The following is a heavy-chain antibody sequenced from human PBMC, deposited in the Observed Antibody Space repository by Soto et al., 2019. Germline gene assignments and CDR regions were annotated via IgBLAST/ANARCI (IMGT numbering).Heavy chain of an antibody. Sequence: QLQLQESGPGLVKPSETLSLTCAVSGGSISSSSYYWGWIRQPPGKGLEWIGSIYYSGNTYYNPSLKSRVTISVDTSKNQCSLELSSVTAADTAVYYCARLGYSSAWARRDRIDYWGQGTLVTVSS. V-gene: IGHV4-39*01. CDR1: GGSISSSSYY. CDR2: IYYSGNT. D-gene: IGHD6-19*01. CDR3: ARLGYSSAWARRDRIDY. J-gene: IGHJ4*02.